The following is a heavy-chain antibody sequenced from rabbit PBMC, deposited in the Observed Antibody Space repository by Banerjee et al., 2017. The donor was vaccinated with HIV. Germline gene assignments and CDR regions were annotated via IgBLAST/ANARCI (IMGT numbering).Heavy chain of an antibody. Sequence: QSLEESGGGLVQPEGSLTLTCTASGFSLSNNYVMSWVRQAPGKGLEWIAVIGTTSGAIYYASWAKGRFTISKTSSTTVTLQMTSLTAADTATYFCVRDLYTATGSTLWGQGTLVTVS. V-gene: IGHV1S40*01. J-gene: IGHJ3*01. CDR2: IGTTSGAI. CDR1: GFSLSNNYV. CDR3: VRDLYTATGSTL. D-gene: IGHD3-1*01.